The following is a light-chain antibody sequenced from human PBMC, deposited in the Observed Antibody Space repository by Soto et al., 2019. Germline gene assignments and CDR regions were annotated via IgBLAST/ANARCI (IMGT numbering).Light chain of an antibody. V-gene: IGLV1-40*01. CDR3: QSYDTSLGGVV. J-gene: IGLJ3*02. CDR1: SSNIGSNL. Sequence: QSVLTQPPSASGTPGQRVTISCSGSSSNIGSNLVYWYQQLPGTAPKLLIYGNSHRPSGVPGRFSGSKSGTSASLAITGLQAEDEADYYCQSYDTSLGGVVFGGGTK. CDR2: GNS.